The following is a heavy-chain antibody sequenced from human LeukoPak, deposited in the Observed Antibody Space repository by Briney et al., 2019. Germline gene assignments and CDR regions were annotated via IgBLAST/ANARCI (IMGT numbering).Heavy chain of an antibody. CDR3: SCRKEIAVTGASAKYLDY. V-gene: IGHV1-69*13. D-gene: IGHD6-19*01. CDR1: GDTFSSYG. J-gene: IGHJ4*02. Sequence: SVTVSFKASGDTFSSYGISWVGQAPGQGLEGMGGIIPIFGTANYAQRLRGRVTITAEESTNTAYMELNTLRSEDTAVYFCSCRKEIAVTGASAKYLDYWGQGTLVTVSS. CDR2: IIPIFGTA.